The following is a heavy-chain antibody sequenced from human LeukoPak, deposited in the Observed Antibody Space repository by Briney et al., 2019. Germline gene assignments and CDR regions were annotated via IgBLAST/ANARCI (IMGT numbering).Heavy chain of an antibody. V-gene: IGHV4-59*08. D-gene: IGHD6-19*01. Sequence: SETLSLTCTVSGRSISSYYWSWIRQPPGKALEWIGYIYYSGSTNYNPSLKSRVTISVDTSKNQFSLKLSSVTAADTAVYYCARGRLDKQWPLTPLDYWGQGTLVTVSS. CDR1: GRSISSYY. CDR2: IYYSGST. J-gene: IGHJ4*02. CDR3: ARGRLDKQWPLTPLDY.